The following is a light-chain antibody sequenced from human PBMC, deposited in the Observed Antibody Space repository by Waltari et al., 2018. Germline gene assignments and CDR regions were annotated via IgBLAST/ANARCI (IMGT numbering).Light chain of an antibody. CDR3: CSYAGSYTVV. CDR2: DVT. CDR1: RNDLLIYNH. V-gene: IGLV2-11*01. J-gene: IGLJ2*01. Sequence: QSALTQPRSVSGSPGQSVTISCTGTRNDLLIYNHVSWYQQHPGKAPNLIIYDVTKRPSGVPDRFSASNSGTTASRTISGLQAEDEADYHCCSYAGSYTVVFGGGTKLTVL.